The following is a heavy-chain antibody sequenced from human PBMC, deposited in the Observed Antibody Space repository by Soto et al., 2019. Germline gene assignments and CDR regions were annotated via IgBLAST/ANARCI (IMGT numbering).Heavy chain of an antibody. CDR2: INAGNGNT. V-gene: IGHV1-3*01. D-gene: IGHD3-22*01. CDR1: GYTFTSYA. CDR3: ASSSGLIIVEGWIDP. J-gene: IGHJ5*02. Sequence: QVQLVQSGAEVKKPGASVKVSCKASGYTFTSYAMHWVRQAPGQRLEWMGWINAGNGNTKYSQKFQGRVTITRDTSASTAYMELSSLRSEDTAVYYCASSSGLIIVEGWIDPWGQGTLVTVSS.